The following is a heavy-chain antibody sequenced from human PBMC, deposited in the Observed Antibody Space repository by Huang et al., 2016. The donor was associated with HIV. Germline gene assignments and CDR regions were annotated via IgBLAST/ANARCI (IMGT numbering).Heavy chain of an antibody. CDR1: VFTVSDTY. V-gene: IGHV3-53*01. CDR2: IFSGGRI. CDR3: ARGAESSWYGNYYYGMDV. J-gene: IGHJ6*02. D-gene: IGHD6-13*01. Sequence: EVQLVESGGALLQPGGSLRLSCAGSVFTVSDTYITWVRQAPGNGLEWVSVIFSGGRIYYADSDRGRFTVSRYNSKNILYLQMNNLRADDTAVYYCARGAESSWYGNYYYGMDVWGPGTTVTVS.